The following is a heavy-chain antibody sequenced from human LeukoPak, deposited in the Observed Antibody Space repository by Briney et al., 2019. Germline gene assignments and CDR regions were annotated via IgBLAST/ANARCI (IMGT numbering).Heavy chain of an antibody. CDR2: INPNNGGT. J-gene: IGHJ4*02. CDR3: ATAGATVLTPSGY. Sequence: ASVKVSCKASGYXFTDYFIHWVRQAPGQGLEWMGWINPNNGGTNYARKFQGRFTMTRDTSFKTAYMELSRLTSDDTAVYYCATAGATVLTPSGYWGQGTLVIVSS. V-gene: IGHV1-2*02. CDR1: GYXFTDYF. D-gene: IGHD4-23*01.